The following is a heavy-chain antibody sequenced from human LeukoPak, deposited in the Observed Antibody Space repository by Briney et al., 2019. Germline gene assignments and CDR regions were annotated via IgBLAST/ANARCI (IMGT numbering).Heavy chain of an antibody. V-gene: IGHV4-59*01. CDR1: GGSISSYY. CDR3: ARMWDGYSTGGFYYYYGMDV. Sequence: PSETLSLTCTVSGGSISSYYWSWIRQPPGKGLEWIGYIYYSGSTNYNPSLKSRVTISVDTSKNQFSLKLSSVTAADTAVYYCARMWDGYSTGGFYYYYGMDVWGQGITVTVSS. D-gene: IGHD5-24*01. J-gene: IGHJ6*02. CDR2: IYYSGST.